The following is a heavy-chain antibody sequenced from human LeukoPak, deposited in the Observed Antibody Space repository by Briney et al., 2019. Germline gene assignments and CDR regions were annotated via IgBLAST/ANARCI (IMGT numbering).Heavy chain of an antibody. D-gene: IGHD3-10*01. CDR3: TSSQITMVRGIISY. J-gene: IGHJ4*02. Sequence: GGSLRLSCAASGFNFSSYSMNWVRQAPGKGLEWVGRIKSKTDGETTGYAAPVKGRFAISRDDSKNMLYLQMNSLKTEDTAVYYCTSSQITMVRGIISYWGQGTLVTVSS. CDR2: IKSKTDGETT. CDR1: GFNFSSYS. V-gene: IGHV3-15*01.